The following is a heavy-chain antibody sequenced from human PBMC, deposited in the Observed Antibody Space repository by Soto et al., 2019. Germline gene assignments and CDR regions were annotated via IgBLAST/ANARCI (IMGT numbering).Heavy chain of an antibody. V-gene: IGHV1-69*12. CDR1: GGTFSSYA. CDR2: IIPIFGTA. CDR3: ARDLSYYYDSSGYADAFDI. D-gene: IGHD3-22*01. Sequence: QVQLVQSGAEVKKPGSSVKVSCKASGGTFSSYAISWVRQAPGQGLEWMGGIIPIFGTANYAQKFQGRVTITADESTSTAYMELSSLRSEDTAVYYCARDLSYYYDSSGYADAFDIWGQGTMVTVSS. J-gene: IGHJ3*02.